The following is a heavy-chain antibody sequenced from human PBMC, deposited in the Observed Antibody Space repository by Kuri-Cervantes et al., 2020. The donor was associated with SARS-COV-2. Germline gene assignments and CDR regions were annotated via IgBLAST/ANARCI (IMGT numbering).Heavy chain of an antibody. V-gene: IGHV3-33*01. J-gene: IGHJ4*02. CDR2: IWYDGSNK. CDR1: GFTFSSYG. Sequence: GESLKISCAASGFTFSSYGMHWVRQAPGKGLEWVAVIWYDGSNKYYADSVKGRFTISRDNSKNTLYLQMSSLRAEDTAVYYCARDLSTVLGEDYFDYWGQGTLVTVSS. CDR3: ARDLSTVLGEDYFDY. D-gene: IGHD2-8*01.